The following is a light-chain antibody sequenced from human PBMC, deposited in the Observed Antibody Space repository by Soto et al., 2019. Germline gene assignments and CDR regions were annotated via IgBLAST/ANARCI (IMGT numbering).Light chain of an antibody. CDR1: QDISTL. Sequence: DIQMTQSPSSVSASIGDTVTITCRASQDISTLLAWYQQKPGKAPKLLIYGASTLESGVPSRFSGRGSGTDFTLTISSLQPEDCATYFGQQADSFPLTFGGGTKVEIK. V-gene: IGKV1D-12*01. CDR2: GAS. CDR3: QQADSFPLT. J-gene: IGKJ4*01.